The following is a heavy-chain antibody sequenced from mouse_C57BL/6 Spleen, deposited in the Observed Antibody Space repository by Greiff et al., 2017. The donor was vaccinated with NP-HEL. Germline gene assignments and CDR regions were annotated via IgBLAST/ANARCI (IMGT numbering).Heavy chain of an antibody. CDR3: ARHYSNYVGFAY. V-gene: IGHV1-82*01. CDR2: IYPGDGDT. J-gene: IGHJ3*01. CDR1: GYAFSSSW. D-gene: IGHD2-5*01. Sequence: VQLQQSGPELVKPGASVKISCKASGYAFSSSWMNWVKQRPGKGLEWIGRIYPGDGDTNYNGKFKGKATLTADKSSSTAYMQLSSLTSEDSAVYFCARHYSNYVGFAYWGKGTLVTVSA.